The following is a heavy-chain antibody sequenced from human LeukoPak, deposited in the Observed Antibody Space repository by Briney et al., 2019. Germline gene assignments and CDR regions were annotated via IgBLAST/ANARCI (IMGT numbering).Heavy chain of an antibody. D-gene: IGHD4-11*01. CDR3: ARETFYSNYGPGWFDP. V-gene: IGHV1-2*02. J-gene: IGHJ5*02. CDR1: GYTFTGYY. CDR2: INPNSGGT. Sequence: ASVKVSCKASGYTFTGYYMHWVRQAPGQGLEWMGWINPNSGGTNYAQKFQGRVTMTRDTSISTAYMELSRLRSDDTAVYYCARETFYSNYGPGWFDPWGQGTLVTVSS.